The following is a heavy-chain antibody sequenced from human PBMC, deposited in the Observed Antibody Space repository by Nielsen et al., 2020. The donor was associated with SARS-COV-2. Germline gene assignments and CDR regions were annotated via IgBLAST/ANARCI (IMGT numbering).Heavy chain of an antibody. CDR2: IKQDGSEK. D-gene: IGHD6-19*01. V-gene: IGHV3-7*05. J-gene: IGHJ3*02. CDR1: GFTFSSYW. CDR3: AKDIAVAGTDAFDI. Sequence: GESLKISCAASGFTFSSYWMSWVRQAPGKGLEWVANIKQDGSEKYYVDSVKGRFTISRDNAKNSLYLQMNSLRAEDTAVYYCAKDIAVAGTDAFDIWGQGTMVTVSS.